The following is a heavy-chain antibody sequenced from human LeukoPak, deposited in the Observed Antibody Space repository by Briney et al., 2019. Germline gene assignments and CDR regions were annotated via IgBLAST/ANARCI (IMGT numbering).Heavy chain of an antibody. J-gene: IGHJ6*03. CDR1: GGSISSYY. D-gene: IGHD4-11*01. CDR2: IYYSGST. Sequence: SETLSLTCTVSGGSISSYYWSWIRQPPGKGLEWIGYIYYSGSTNYNPSLKSRVTISVDTSKNQFSLKLSSVTAADTAVYYCARTVTTNYYYYYMDVWGKGTTVTVSS. CDR3: ARTVTTNYYYYYMDV. V-gene: IGHV4-59*01.